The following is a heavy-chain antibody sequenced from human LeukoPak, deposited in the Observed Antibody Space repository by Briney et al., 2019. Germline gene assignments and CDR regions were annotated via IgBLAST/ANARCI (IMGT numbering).Heavy chain of an antibody. CDR1: GGSISNYY. D-gene: IGHD3-10*01. Sequence: SETLSLTCTVSGGSISNYYWSWIRQPPGKGLEWIGYIYYTGSTNYNPSLRSRVTISVDTSKNQFSLKLSSVTAADTAVYYCARSHGSGSYYNLNDYWGQGTLVTVSS. J-gene: IGHJ4*02. CDR3: ARSHGSGSYYNLNDY. CDR2: IYYTGST. V-gene: IGHV4-59*01.